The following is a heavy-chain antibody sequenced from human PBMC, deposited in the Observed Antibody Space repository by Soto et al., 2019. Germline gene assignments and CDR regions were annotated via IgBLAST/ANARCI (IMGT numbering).Heavy chain of an antibody. D-gene: IGHD1-26*01. J-gene: IGHJ4*02. CDR2: ISTNSVTI. CDR1: GFIFSKYS. Sequence: PGGSLRLSCGAFGFIFSKYSMNGVRQGPGKGREWLSYISTNSVTIYYADSVRGPFTIFRANAKTSLYLQMSRLRDEDTAVYYCAREDILGTRSFDYWGQGALVTAPQ. CDR3: AREDILGTRSFDY. V-gene: IGHV3-48*02.